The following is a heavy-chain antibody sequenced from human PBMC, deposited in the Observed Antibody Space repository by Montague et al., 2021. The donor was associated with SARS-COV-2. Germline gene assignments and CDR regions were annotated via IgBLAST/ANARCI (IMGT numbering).Heavy chain of an antibody. CDR2: IYHSGST. CDR3: RVVPAGIPKGPNFHYMDV. CDR1: GGSFSGYS. Sequence: SETLSLTCAAYGGSFSGYSWSWIRQPPGKGLEWIGQIYHSGSTNYNPSLKSRVTISVDTSKNQFSLKLSSVTAADTALYYCRVVPAGIPKGPNFHYMDVWGKGTTVTVSS. J-gene: IGHJ6*03. V-gene: IGHV4-34*01. D-gene: IGHD2-2*02.